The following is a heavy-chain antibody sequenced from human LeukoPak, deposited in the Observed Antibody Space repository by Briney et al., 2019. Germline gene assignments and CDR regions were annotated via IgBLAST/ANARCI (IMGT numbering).Heavy chain of an antibody. V-gene: IGHV1-69*06. D-gene: IGHD2-2*01. CDR2: IIPIFGTA. CDR3: ARAVAGYCSSTSCYWFDP. CDR1: GGTFSSYA. J-gene: IGHJ5*02. Sequence: SVKVSCKASGGTFSSYAISWVRQAPGQGLEWMGGIIPIFGTANCAQKFQGRVTITADKSTSTAYMELSSLRSEDTAVYYCARAVAGYCSSTSCYWFDPWGQGTLVTVSS.